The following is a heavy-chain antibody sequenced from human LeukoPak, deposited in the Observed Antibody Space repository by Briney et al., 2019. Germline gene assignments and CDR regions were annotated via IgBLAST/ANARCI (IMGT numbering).Heavy chain of an antibody. D-gene: IGHD1-1*01. V-gene: IGHV4-34*01. CDR2: IIHSGST. J-gene: IGHJ3*02. Sequence: NASETLSLTCAVYGGSFSGSYWSWIRQSPGKGLEWIGEIIHSGSTTYNPSLKSRVTISIDTSKNQFSLKLSSVTAADTAVYYCARGGGDWNDAYQNAFDIWDQGTMGTVSS. CDR1: GGSFSGSY. CDR3: ARGGGDWNDAYQNAFDI.